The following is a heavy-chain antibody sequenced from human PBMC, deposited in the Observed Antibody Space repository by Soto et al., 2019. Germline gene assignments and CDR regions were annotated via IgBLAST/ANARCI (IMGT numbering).Heavy chain of an antibody. CDR2: ISSCSSYI. V-gene: IGHV3-21*01. D-gene: IGHD4-17*01. Sequence: GSLRLACAAYGFTFSSYPLHWVRQAPGKGLEWVSSISSCSSYIYYADSMKGRFTISRDNAKNSLYLQMNSLRAEDMAVYYCARDGMDYGEKKSLDYWGQGT. J-gene: IGHJ4*02. CDR3: ARDGMDYGEKKSLDY. CDR1: GFTFSSYP.